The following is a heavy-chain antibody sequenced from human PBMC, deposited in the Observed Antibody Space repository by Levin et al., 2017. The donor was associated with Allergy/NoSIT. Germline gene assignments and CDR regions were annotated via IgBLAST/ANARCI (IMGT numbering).Heavy chain of an antibody. J-gene: IGHJ4*02. CDR1: GGSFSGYY. V-gene: IGHV4-34*01. Sequence: SQTLSLTCAVYGGSFSGYYWSWIRQPPGKGLEWIGEINHSGSTNYNPSLKSRVTISVDTSKNQFSLKLSSVTAADTAVYYCARGAAGIIGYWGQGTLVTVSS. D-gene: IGHD6-19*01. CDR2: INHSGST. CDR3: ARGAAGIIGY.